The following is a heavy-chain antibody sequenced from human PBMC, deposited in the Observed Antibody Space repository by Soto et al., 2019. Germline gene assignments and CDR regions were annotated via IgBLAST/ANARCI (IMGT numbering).Heavy chain of an antibody. J-gene: IGHJ4*02. V-gene: IGHV4-34*01. CDR1: GGSFSGYY. CDR3: ARGGYSYGPIDY. Sequence: SETLSLTCAVYGGSFSGYYWSWIRQPPGKGLEWIGEINHSGSTNYNPSLKSRVTISVDTSKNQFSLKLSSVTAADTAVYYCARGGYSYGPIDYWGQGTLVTVSS. D-gene: IGHD5-18*01. CDR2: INHSGST.